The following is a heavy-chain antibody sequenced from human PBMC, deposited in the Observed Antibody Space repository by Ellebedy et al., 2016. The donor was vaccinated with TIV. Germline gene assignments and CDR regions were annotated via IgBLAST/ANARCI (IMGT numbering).Heavy chain of an antibody. CDR1: GFTFSSYW. CDR3: VRGLADY. V-gene: IGHV3-21*01. Sequence: GGSLRLSCAASGFTFSSYWMSWVRQAPGKGLEWVSAISSISGSTYYADSVKGRFTISRDNAKNSLYLQMNSLRAEDTAVYYCVRGLADYWGHGTLVTVSS. CDR2: ISSISGST. J-gene: IGHJ4*01.